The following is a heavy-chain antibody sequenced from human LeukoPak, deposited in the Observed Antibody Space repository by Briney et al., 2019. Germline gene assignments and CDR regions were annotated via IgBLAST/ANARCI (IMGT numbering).Heavy chain of an antibody. Sequence: ASVKVSCKASGYTFTGYYMHWVRQAPGQGLEWMGWINPNSGGTNYAQKFQGRVTMTRDTSISTAYMELSRLRSDDTAVYYCESSDYSIRFFDYWGQGTLVTVSS. V-gene: IGHV1-2*02. CDR3: ESSDYSIRFFDY. CDR2: INPNSGGT. D-gene: IGHD4-11*01. J-gene: IGHJ4*02. CDR1: GYTFTGYY.